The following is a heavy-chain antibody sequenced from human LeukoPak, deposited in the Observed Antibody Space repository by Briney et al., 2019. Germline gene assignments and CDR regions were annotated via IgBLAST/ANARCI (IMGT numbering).Heavy chain of an antibody. V-gene: IGHV1-2*02. CDR1: GYTFTGYY. Sequence: ASVKVSCKASGYTFTGYYMHWVRQAPGQGLEWMGWINPNSGGTNYAQKFQGRVTMTRDTSISTAYMELSRLRSDDTAVYYCARGGGQYCSSTSCYTPRLVGYFDYWGQGTLVTVSS. CDR2: INPNSGGT. CDR3: ARGGGQYCSSTSCYTPRLVGYFDY. D-gene: IGHD2-2*02. J-gene: IGHJ4*02.